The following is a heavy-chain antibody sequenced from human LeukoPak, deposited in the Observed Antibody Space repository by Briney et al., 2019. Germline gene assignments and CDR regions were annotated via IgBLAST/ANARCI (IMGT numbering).Heavy chain of an antibody. CDR2: INPNSGGT. D-gene: IGHD1-26*01. Sequence: ASVKVSCKASGYTFTGYYMHWVRQAPGQGLEWMGWINPNSGGTNYAQKFQGGVTMTRDTSISTAYMELSRLRSDDTAVYYCARAGGDSGSYYYYYYMDVWGKGTTVTVSS. CDR1: GYTFTGYY. J-gene: IGHJ6*03. CDR3: ARAGGDSGSYYYYYYMDV. V-gene: IGHV1-2*02.